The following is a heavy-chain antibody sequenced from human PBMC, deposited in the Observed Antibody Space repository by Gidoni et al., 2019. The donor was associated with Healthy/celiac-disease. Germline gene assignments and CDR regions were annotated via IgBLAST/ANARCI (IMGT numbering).Heavy chain of an antibody. D-gene: IGHD3-3*01. CDR2: IKSKTDGGTT. V-gene: IGHV3-15*01. Sequence: EVQLVESGGGLVKPGGSLRLSCAASGFTFSNAWLSWVRQAPGKGLEWVGRIKSKTDGGTTDYAAPVKGRFTIARDDAKNTLYLQMNSLKTEDTAVYYCTTGSTYYDFWSGYHDYWGQGTLVTVSS. CDR1: GFTFSNAW. J-gene: IGHJ4*02. CDR3: TTGSTYYDFWSGYHDY.